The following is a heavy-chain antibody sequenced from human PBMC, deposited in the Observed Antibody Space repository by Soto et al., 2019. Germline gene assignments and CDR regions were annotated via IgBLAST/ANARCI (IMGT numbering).Heavy chain of an antibody. Sequence: QVQLQESGPGLVKPSQTLSLTCSVSGGSITSGGFYWRWVRQHPEKGLEWIAYIFHSGSTDYNPSLQSGIIISADTSKNQFSLKLTSVTAADTAVYYCVRGGIAGNWFDPWGQGTLVTVSS. V-gene: IGHV4-31*03. J-gene: IGHJ5*02. D-gene: IGHD6-13*01. CDR3: VRGGIAGNWFDP. CDR2: IFHSGST. CDR1: GGSITSGGFY.